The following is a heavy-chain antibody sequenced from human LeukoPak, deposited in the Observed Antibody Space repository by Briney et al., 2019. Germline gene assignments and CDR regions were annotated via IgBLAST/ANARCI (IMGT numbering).Heavy chain of an antibody. CDR2: IRSDGSNE. J-gene: IGHJ4*02. Sequence: GGSLRLSCAASGFTFSNYGMHWVRQAPGKGLDWVAVIRSDGSNEYYADSVKGRFTISRDNSKNTPYLQMNSLRAEDTAVYYCARALRPAGGVSYSNYYFDYWGQGTLVTVSS. V-gene: IGHV3-33*01. CDR3: ARALRPAGGVSYSNYYFDY. D-gene: IGHD1-26*01. CDR1: GFTFSNYG.